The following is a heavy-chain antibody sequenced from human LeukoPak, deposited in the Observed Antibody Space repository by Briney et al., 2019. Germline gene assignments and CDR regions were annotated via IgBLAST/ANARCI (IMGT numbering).Heavy chain of an antibody. V-gene: IGHV3-48*02. J-gene: IGHJ4*02. Sequence: GGSLRLSCAASGFTFGSYSMNWVRQAPGKGLEWVSYISSSSSTIYYADSVKGRFTISRDNAKNSLYLQMNSLRDEDTAVYYCARDATVRGVTPYYFDYWGQGTLVTVSS. CDR1: GFTFGSYS. CDR2: ISSSSSTI. D-gene: IGHD3-10*01. CDR3: ARDATVRGVTPYYFDY.